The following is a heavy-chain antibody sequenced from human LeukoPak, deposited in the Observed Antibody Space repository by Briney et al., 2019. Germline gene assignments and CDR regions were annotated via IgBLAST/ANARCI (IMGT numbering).Heavy chain of an antibody. CDR1: GGSISSYY. V-gene: IGHV4-4*09. D-gene: IGHD5-24*01. CDR3: ARHREMATITYYYYYMDV. CDR2: IYTSGST. J-gene: IGHJ6*03. Sequence: PSETLSLTCTASGGSISSYYWSWIRQPPGKGLEWIGYIYTSGSTNYNPSLKSRVTISVDTSKNQFSLRLSSVTAADTAVYYCARHREMATITYYYYYMDVWGKGTTVTVSS.